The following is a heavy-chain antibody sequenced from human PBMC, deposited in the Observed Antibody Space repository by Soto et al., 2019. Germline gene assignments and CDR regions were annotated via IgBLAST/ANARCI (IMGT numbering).Heavy chain of an antibody. CDR3: ARGNYGSGSSLFDY. J-gene: IGHJ4*02. CDR2: IYYSGST. Sequence: QVQLQESGPGLVKPSQTLSLTCTVSGGSISSGGYYWSWIRQHPGKGLEWIGYIYYSGSTYYNPSPKSRVTISVDTSKNQFSLKLSSVTAADTAVYYCARGNYGSGSSLFDYWGQGTLVTVSS. V-gene: IGHV4-31*03. D-gene: IGHD3-10*01. CDR1: GGSISSGGYY.